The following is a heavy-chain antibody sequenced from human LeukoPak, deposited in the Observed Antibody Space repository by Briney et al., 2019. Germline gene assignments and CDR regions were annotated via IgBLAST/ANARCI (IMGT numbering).Heavy chain of an antibody. V-gene: IGHV3-23*01. Sequence: PGGSLRLSCAGSGFTFSSYAMSWVRQAPGKGLEWVSAISGSGGYTKYADPVKGRFTISRDNSKNTLYLQMNNLRAEDTAAYYCATEDSSDYYSFDYWGQGTLVTVSS. CDR2: ISGSGGYT. J-gene: IGHJ4*02. D-gene: IGHD3-22*01. CDR1: GFTFSSYA. CDR3: ATEDSSDYYSFDY.